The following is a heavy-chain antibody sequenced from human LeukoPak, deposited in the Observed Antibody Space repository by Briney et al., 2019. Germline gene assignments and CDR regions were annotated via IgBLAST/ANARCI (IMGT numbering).Heavy chain of an antibody. V-gene: IGHV3-23*01. D-gene: IGHD3-10*01. CDR1: GFTFSSYA. Sequence: GGSLRLSCAASGFTFSSYAMRWVRQAPGKGLEWVSAISGSGGSTYYADCVKGLFTISRDNSKNTLYLQMNSLRAEDTAVYYCAKDLDDMVRGPRGFDYWGQGTLVTVSS. J-gene: IGHJ4*02. CDR2: ISGSGGST. CDR3: AKDLDDMVRGPRGFDY.